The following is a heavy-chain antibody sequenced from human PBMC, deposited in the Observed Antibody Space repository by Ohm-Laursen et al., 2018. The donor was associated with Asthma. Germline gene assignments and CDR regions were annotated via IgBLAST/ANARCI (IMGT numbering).Heavy chain of an antibody. CDR3: AKALVGAPLYYHYYGMDV. CDR1: GFTFSSYW. D-gene: IGHD1-26*01. J-gene: IGHJ6*02. CDR2: IKQDGSEK. V-gene: IGHV3-7*02. Sequence: GSLRLSCSASGFTFSSYWMSWVRQAPGKGLEWVANIKQDGSEKYYADSVKGRFTISRDNSKNTLYLQMNSLRDEDTALYYCAKALVGAPLYYHYYGMDVWGQGTTVTVSS.